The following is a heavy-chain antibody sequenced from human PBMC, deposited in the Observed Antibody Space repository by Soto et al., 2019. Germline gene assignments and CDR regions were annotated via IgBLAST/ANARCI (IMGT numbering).Heavy chain of an antibody. J-gene: IGHJ4*02. CDR2: ISANNGNT. Sequence: ASVKVSCTASGYTLTSYGIGWVRQAPGQGLEWMGWISANNGNTDYAQKLQGRVTMTRDTAIRTAYMEVSSLRSDDTAVYYCARGRASGSYYLLDYWGQGTLVTVSS. CDR3: ARGRASGSYYLLDY. CDR1: GYTLTSYG. D-gene: IGHD3-10*01. V-gene: IGHV1-18*01.